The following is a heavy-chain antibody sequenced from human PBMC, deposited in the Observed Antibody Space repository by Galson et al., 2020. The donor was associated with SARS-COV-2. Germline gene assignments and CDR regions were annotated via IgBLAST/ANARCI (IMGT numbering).Heavy chain of an antibody. CDR1: GFTFSSYA. Sequence: GESLKISCAASGFTFSSYAMHWVRQAPGKGLEWVAVISYDGSNKYYADSVKGRFTISRDNSKNTLYLQMNSLRAEDTAVYYCARGQGGSYGSPYDYWGQGTLVTVSS. J-gene: IGHJ4*02. D-gene: IGHD5-18*01. V-gene: IGHV3-30*04. CDR2: ISYDGSNK. CDR3: ARGQGGSYGSPYDY.